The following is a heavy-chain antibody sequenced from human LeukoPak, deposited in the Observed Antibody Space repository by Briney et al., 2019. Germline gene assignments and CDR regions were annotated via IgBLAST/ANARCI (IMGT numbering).Heavy chain of an antibody. Sequence: SVKVSCKASGGTFSSYAISWVRQAPGQGLEWMGGIIPIFGTANYAQKFQGRVTITADESTSTAYMELSSLRSEDTAVYYCARAMSTMVRGVISDYYYYYMDVWGKGTTVTISS. J-gene: IGHJ6*03. D-gene: IGHD3-10*01. CDR1: GGTFSSYA. CDR3: ARAMSTMVRGVISDYYYYYMDV. CDR2: IIPIFGTA. V-gene: IGHV1-69*13.